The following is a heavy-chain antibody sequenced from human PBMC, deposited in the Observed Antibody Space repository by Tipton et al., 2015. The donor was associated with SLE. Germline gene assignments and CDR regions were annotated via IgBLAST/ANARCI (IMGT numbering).Heavy chain of an antibody. CDR2: LYTTGST. D-gene: IGHD5-12*01. CDR1: GGSITTGSYY. CDR3: ARDRYAGYDPLYNWFDP. V-gene: IGHV4-61*02. J-gene: IGHJ5*02. Sequence: TLSLTCTVSGGSITTGSYYWSWIRQPAGKGLEWIGRLYTTGSTYYNPSLKSRVTISVDTSKNHFSLKLTSVTAADTAVYYCARDRYAGYDPLYNWFDPWGQGTLVTVSS.